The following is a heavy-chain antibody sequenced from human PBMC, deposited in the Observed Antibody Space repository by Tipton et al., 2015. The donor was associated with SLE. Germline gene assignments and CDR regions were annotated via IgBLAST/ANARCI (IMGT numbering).Heavy chain of an antibody. V-gene: IGHV1-2*06. Sequence: QLVQSGAEVKKPGASVKVSCKASGYTFTSYGISWVRQAPGQGLEWMGRINPNSGGTNYAQKFQGRVTMTRDTSISTAYMELSRLRSDDTAVYYCAFTVTTDWYFDLWGRGTLVTVSS. D-gene: IGHD4-17*01. CDR2: INPNSGGT. J-gene: IGHJ2*01. CDR1: GYTFTSYG. CDR3: AFTVTTDWYFDL.